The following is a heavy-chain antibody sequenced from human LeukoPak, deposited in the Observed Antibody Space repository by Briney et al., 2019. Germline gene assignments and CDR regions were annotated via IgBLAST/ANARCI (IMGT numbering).Heavy chain of an antibody. CDR2: IYGGGTS. J-gene: IGHJ6*02. D-gene: IGHD4-17*01. Sequence: SETLSLTCTVSVGSISVYYWNWVRQPPGKGLEWLGYIYGGGTSSYNPSLKSRVTMSVDRSKDHFSLELTSVTAADTAIYFCARGHTVRGLDVWGRGTTITVSS. V-gene: IGHV4-59*01. CDR3: ARGHTVRGLDV. CDR1: VGSISVYY.